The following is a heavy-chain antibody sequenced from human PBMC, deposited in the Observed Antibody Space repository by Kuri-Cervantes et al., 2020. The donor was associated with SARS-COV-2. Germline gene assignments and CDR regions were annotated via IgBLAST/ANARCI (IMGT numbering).Heavy chain of an antibody. Sequence: GESLKISCAASGFTFSSYSMNWVRQAPGKGLEWVTFISYDGSSRYYADSVKGRFTISRDNSKNTRWLQMNSLRPDDTAVYYCAKVSKSSVSDFWGQGTLVTVSS. V-gene: IGHV3-30*18. CDR2: ISYDGSSR. D-gene: IGHD6-19*01. J-gene: IGHJ4*02. CDR1: GFTFSSYS. CDR3: AKVSKSSVSDF.